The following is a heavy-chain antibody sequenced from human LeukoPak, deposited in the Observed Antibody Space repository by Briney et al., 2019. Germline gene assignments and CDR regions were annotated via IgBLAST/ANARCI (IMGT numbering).Heavy chain of an antibody. V-gene: IGHV3-23*01. Sequence: GGSLRLSCEASGFTFSSFAMSWVRQAPGMGLEWASGISFSGATTYYTDSVKGRFTISRDNSKNTLDLQMNSLRADDTAVYYCARGIYNPDYWGQGTLVTVSS. CDR3: ARGIYNPDY. D-gene: IGHD1-14*01. CDR2: ISFSGATT. CDR1: GFTFSSFA. J-gene: IGHJ4*02.